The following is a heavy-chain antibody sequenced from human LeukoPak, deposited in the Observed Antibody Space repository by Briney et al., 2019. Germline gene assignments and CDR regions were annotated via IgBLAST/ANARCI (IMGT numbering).Heavy chain of an antibody. CDR2: LSSSGSAF. J-gene: IGHJ6*04. CDR3: AELGITMIGGV. V-gene: IGHV3-48*03. Sequence: GGSLRLSCEDSGFTFRSYEMSWVRQAPGKGLEWIAYLSSSGSAFSYADSVKGRFTISRDNAKNSLYLQMNSLRAEDTAVYYCAELGITMIGGVWGKGTTVTISS. CDR1: GFTFRSYE. D-gene: IGHD3-10*02.